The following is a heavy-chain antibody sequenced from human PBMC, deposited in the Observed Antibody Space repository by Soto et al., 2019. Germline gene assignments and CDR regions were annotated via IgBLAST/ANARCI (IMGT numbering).Heavy chain of an antibody. Sequence: SETLSLTCAVSGYSINSDYYWGWIRQPPGKGLEWIGSVDHSGRTYYSPSLRSRLTIFIDTSKNQFSLRLTSVTAADTAMYFCAKKGYYPSGRINLFDSWGPGTLVTVS. CDR1: GYSINSDYY. D-gene: IGHD3-10*01. CDR2: VDHSGRT. CDR3: AKKGYYPSGRINLFDS. V-gene: IGHV4-38-2*01. J-gene: IGHJ4*02.